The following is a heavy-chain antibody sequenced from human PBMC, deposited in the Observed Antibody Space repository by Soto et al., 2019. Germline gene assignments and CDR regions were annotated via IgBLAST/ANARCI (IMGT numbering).Heavy chain of an antibody. CDR1: VFTFSLFE. J-gene: IGHJ4*02. CDR2: ISSSGSTA. Sequence: RGALGVSCATSVFTFSLFELHWVRQAPGKGLEWISYISSSGSTAYYASSVEGRFTISRDNANNSVYLQMDSLRAEDTALYYCTRAAWFPYLSFYWGQGALVTVSS. D-gene: IGHD3-10*01. V-gene: IGHV3-48*03. CDR3: TRAAWFPYLSFY.